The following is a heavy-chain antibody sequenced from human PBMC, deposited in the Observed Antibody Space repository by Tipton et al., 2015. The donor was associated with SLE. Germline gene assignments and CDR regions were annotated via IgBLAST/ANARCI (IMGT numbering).Heavy chain of an antibody. J-gene: IGHJ3*02. CDR3: ARHPPGDIGVDAFDI. CDR1: GGSISSTYY. CDR2: IFYSGSFSGGST. D-gene: IGHD5-12*01. Sequence: TLSLTCTVSGGSISSTYYWGWIRQPPGKGLEWIGSIFYSGSFSGGSTYYSPSFQGHVTISADKSISTAYLQWSSLKASDTAMYYCARHPPGDIGVDAFDIWGQGTMVTVSS. V-gene: IGHV4-39*07.